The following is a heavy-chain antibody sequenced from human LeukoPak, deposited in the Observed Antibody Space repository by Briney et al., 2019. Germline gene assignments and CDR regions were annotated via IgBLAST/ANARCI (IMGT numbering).Heavy chain of an antibody. CDR2: IYHSGST. Sequence: PSETLSLTCAVSGGSISSSNWWSWVRQPLGKGLEWIGEIYHSGSTNYNPSLKSRVTISVDKSKNQFSLKLSSVTAADTAVYYCAKAPPGGYYYGMDVWGQGTTVTVSS. D-gene: IGHD3-16*01. V-gene: IGHV4-4*02. CDR3: AKAPPGGYYYGMDV. J-gene: IGHJ6*02. CDR1: GGSISSSNW.